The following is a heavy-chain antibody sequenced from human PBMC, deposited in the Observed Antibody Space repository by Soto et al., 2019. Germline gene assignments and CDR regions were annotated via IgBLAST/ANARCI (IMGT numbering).Heavy chain of an antibody. CDR3: ARHGFGEYPLFDY. V-gene: IGHV4-39*01. CDR1: GGSISSSSYY. Sequence: QLQLQESGPGLVKPSETLSLTCTVSGGSISSSSYYWGWIRQPPGKGLEWIGSIYYSGSTYYNPSLKSRVTISVDTSKNQFSLKLSSVSAADTAVYYCARHGFGEYPLFDYWGQGTLVTVSS. CDR2: IYYSGST. D-gene: IGHD3-10*01. J-gene: IGHJ4*02.